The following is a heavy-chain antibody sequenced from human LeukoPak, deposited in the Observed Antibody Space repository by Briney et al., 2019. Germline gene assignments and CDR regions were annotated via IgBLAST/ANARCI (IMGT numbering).Heavy chain of an antibody. CDR3: ATTPGGYCSGGSCYDWYFDL. CDR1: GVSISSSY. CDR2: IYYSGTT. D-gene: IGHD2-15*01. V-gene: IGHV4-59*01. Sequence: PSETLSLTCTVSGVSISSSYWSWIRQPPGKGLEWIGYIYYSGTTEYNPSLESRVTISVDRSKNQFSLNLSSVTAADTAVYYCATTPGGYCSGGSCYDWYFDLWGRGTLVTVSS. J-gene: IGHJ2*01.